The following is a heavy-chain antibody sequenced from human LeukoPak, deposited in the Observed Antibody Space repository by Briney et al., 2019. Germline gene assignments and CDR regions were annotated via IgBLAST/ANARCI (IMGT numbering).Heavy chain of an antibody. D-gene: IGHD6-13*01. Sequence: PSETLSLTCTVSGGSISSYYWSWIRQPAGKGLEWIGRIYTSGSTNYNPSLKSRVTMSVDTSKNQFSLKLSSATAADTAVYYCARDRGYSSSWYYFDYWGQGTLVTVSS. J-gene: IGHJ4*02. CDR3: ARDRGYSSSWYYFDY. CDR1: GGSISSYY. CDR2: IYTSGST. V-gene: IGHV4-4*07.